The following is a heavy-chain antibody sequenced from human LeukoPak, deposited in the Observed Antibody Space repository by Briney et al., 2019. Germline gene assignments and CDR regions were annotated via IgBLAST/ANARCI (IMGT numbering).Heavy chain of an antibody. CDR1: GYTFTDYY. CDR2: INPNSGGT. V-gene: IGHV1-2*02. CDR3: ARGIAVAGMGGAEGDY. D-gene: IGHD6-19*01. J-gene: IGHJ4*02. Sequence: ASVKVSCKASGYTFTDYYMHWVRQAPGQGLEWMGWINPNSGGTNYAQKFQGRVTMTRDTSISTAYMELSRLRSDDTAVYYCARGIAVAGMGGAEGDYWGQGTLVTVSS.